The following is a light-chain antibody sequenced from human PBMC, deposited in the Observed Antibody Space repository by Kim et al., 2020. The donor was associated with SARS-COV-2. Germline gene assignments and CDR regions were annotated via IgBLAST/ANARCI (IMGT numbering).Light chain of an antibody. CDR2: RHN. Sequence: ELTQPPSASGTPGQRVTISCSGNSSNIGNNYVYWYKHLPGTAPQLLIFRHNQRPSGVPDRFSGSKSGTSASLAISGLRSEDEADYYCAAWDDSLTGSWVFGGGTQLTVL. CDR1: SSNIGNNY. CDR3: AAWDDSLTGSWV. V-gene: IGLV1-47*01. J-gene: IGLJ3*02.